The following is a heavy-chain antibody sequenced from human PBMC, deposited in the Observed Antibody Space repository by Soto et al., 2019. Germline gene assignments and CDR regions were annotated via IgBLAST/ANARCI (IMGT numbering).Heavy chain of an antibody. D-gene: IGHD2-15*01. CDR1: GGSISSGGYY. J-gene: IGHJ5*02. V-gene: IGHV4-31*03. Sequence: SETLSLTCTVSGGSISSGGYYWSWIRQHPGKGLEWIGYIYYSGSTYYNPSLKSRVTISVDTSKNQFSLKLSSVTAADTAVYYCARQSIGYCSGGSCYWFDPWGQGTLVTVSS. CDR3: ARQSIGYCSGGSCYWFDP. CDR2: IYYSGST.